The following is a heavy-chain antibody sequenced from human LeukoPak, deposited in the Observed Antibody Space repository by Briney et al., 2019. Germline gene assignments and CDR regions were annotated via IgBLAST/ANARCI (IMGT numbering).Heavy chain of an antibody. CDR2: IKQDGSEK. J-gene: IGHJ5*02. Sequence: GGSLRLSCAASGFTFSSYWMSWVRQAPGKGLEWAANIKQDGSEKYLVDSVKGRFTISRDNAKNSLYLQMNSLRGEDTAVYYCARGRRVPAAMGNWFDPWGQGTLVTVSS. CDR3: ARGRRVPAAMGNWFDP. CDR1: GFTFSSYW. V-gene: IGHV3-7*01. D-gene: IGHD2-2*01.